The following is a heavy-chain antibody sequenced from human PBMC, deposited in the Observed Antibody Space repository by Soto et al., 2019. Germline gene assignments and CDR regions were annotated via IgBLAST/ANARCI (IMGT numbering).Heavy chain of an antibody. V-gene: IGHV4-34*01. CDR2: INHSGGT. J-gene: IGHJ5*02. Sequence: QVQLQQWGAGLLKPSETLSLTCAVSGGSFTDYFWTWIRQPPGKGLEWIGEINHSGGTNYNPSLRRRVTLSVDTSKNQFSLKLTSVTAADPAMYYCARGRGYCSGGSCYNWFDPWGQGTLVTVSS. CDR1: GGSFTDYF. CDR3: ARGRGYCSGGSCYNWFDP. D-gene: IGHD2-15*01.